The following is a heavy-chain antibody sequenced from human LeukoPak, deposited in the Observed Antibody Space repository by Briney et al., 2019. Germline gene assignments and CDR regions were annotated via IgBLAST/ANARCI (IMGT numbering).Heavy chain of an antibody. CDR2: IWYDGSNK. CDR3: AKDREAAAHTYYFGY. D-gene: IGHD6-13*01. Sequence: PGRSLRLSCAASGFTFSSYGMHWVRQAPGKGLEWVAVIWYDGSNKYYADSVKGRFTISRDNSKNTLYLQMNSLRADDTAVYYCAKDREAAAHTYYFGYWGQGTLVTVSS. CDR1: GFTFSSYG. V-gene: IGHV3-33*06. J-gene: IGHJ4*02.